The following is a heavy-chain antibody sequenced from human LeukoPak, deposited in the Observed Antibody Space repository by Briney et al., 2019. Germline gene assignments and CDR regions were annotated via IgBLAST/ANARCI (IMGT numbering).Heavy chain of an antibody. Sequence: PSETLSLTCTVSGYSINNNYYWDWIRQPPGKGLEFIASIHHSGTTYYNPALKSRVTISVDTSKNQFSLKVNSVTAADTAMYYCARRVDYGSGSYYQIDYWGQGTLVTVSS. CDR3: ARRVDYGSGSYYQIDY. V-gene: IGHV4-38-2*02. J-gene: IGHJ4*02. CDR1: GYSINNNYY. CDR2: IHHSGTT. D-gene: IGHD3-10*01.